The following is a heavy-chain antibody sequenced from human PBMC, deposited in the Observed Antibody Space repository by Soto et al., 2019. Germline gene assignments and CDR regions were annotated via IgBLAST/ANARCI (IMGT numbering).Heavy chain of an antibody. D-gene: IGHD2-2*01. CDR1: GGTFSSYA. J-gene: IGHJ6*02. Sequence: QVQLVQSGAEVKKPGSSVKVSCKASGGTFSSYAISWVRQAPGQGLEWMGGIIPISETTNYAQKFQGRVTITADESKSTAYMELSSLRSEDTAVYYCARSQGSSTSLEIYYYYYYGMDGWGQGTSVHVSS. V-gene: IGHV1-69*01. CDR3: ARSQGSSTSLEIYYYYYYGMDG. CDR2: IIPISETT.